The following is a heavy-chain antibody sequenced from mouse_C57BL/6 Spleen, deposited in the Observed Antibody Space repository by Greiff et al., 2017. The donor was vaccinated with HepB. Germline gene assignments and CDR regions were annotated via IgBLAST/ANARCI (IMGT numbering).Heavy chain of an antibody. CDR3: ARPGSSYPFAY. D-gene: IGHD1-1*01. CDR2: IYPSDSET. Sequence: VQLQQPGAELVRPGSSVKLSCKASGYTFTSYWMDWVKQRPGQGLEWIGNIYPSDSETHYNQKFKDKATLTVDKSSSTAYMQLSSLTSEDSAVYYCARPGSSYPFAYWGQGTLVTVSA. CDR1: GYTFTSYW. V-gene: IGHV1-61*01. J-gene: IGHJ3*01.